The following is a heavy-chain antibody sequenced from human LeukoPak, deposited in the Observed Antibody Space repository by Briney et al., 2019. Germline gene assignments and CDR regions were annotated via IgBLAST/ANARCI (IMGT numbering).Heavy chain of an antibody. Sequence: GGSLRLSCAVSGFSVSGYWMTWVRQAPGKGLEWVANIKQDGSEKNYVDSVKGRFTISRDNAENSLFLQMNSLRVEDTAVYYCARAWQGGIAAAGTRLEGDYWGQGTLVAVSS. CDR2: IKQDGSEK. CDR3: ARAWQGGIAAAGTRLEGDY. J-gene: IGHJ4*02. CDR1: GFSVSGYW. V-gene: IGHV3-7*01. D-gene: IGHD6-13*01.